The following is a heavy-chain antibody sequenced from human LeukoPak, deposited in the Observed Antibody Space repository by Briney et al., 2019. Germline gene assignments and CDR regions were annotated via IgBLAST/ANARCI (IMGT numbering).Heavy chain of an antibody. CDR2: IKQDGNEK. Sequence: PGGSLRLSCATPGFTFSYYWMAWVRQAPGKGLEWVANIKQDGNEKYYVDSVKGRFTISRDNTKNSLYLQLNSLRAEDTAVYYCARAVAGPHYFDYWGQGTLVTVSS. D-gene: IGHD6-19*01. CDR3: ARAVAGPHYFDY. J-gene: IGHJ4*02. CDR1: GFTFSYYW. V-gene: IGHV3-7*01.